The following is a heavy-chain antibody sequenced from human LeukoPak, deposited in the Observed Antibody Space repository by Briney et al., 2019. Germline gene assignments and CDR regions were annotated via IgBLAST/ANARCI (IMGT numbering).Heavy chain of an antibody. CDR3: AKPLYSGSYHIYYYYYMDV. CDR2: ISGSGDST. D-gene: IGHD1-26*01. Sequence: PGGSLRLSCAASGFTFSSYAMSWVRQTPGKGPEWVSTISGSGDSTYDADSVKGRFTISGDYSKNTLFLQMNSLRAEDTAVYYCAKPLYSGSYHIYYYYYMDVWGKGTTVTVSS. V-gene: IGHV3-23*01. CDR1: GFTFSSYA. J-gene: IGHJ6*03.